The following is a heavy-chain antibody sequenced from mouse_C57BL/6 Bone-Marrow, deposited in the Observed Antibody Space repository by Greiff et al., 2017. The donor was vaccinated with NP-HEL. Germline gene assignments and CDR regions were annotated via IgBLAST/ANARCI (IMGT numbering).Heavy chain of an antibody. CDR1: GFNIKDDY. Sequence: EVQVVESGAELVRPGASVKLSCTASGFNIKDDYMHWVKQRPEQGLEWIGWIDPENGDTEYASKFQGKATITADTSSNTAYLQLSSLTSEDTAVYYCTRTGTWYFDVWGTGTTVTVSS. V-gene: IGHV14-4*01. J-gene: IGHJ1*03. CDR3: TRTGTWYFDV. CDR2: IDPENGDT. D-gene: IGHD4-1*01.